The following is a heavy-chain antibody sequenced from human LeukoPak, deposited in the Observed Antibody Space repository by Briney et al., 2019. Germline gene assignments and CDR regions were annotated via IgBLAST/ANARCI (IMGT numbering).Heavy chain of an antibody. CDR3: ATARGGYYYNWFDP. CDR1: GGTFSSYT. CDR2: TIPILGIA. D-gene: IGHD3-22*01. V-gene: IGHV1-69*02. J-gene: IGHJ5*02. Sequence: ASVKVSCKASGGTFSSYTISWVRQAPGQGLEWMGRTIPILGIANYAQKFQGRVTMTEDTSTDTAYMELSSLRSEDTAVYYCATARGGYYYNWFDPWGQGTLVTVSS.